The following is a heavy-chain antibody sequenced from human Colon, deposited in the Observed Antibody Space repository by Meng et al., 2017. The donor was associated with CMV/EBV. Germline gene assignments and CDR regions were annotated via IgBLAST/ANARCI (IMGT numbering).Heavy chain of an antibody. D-gene: IGHD6-13*01. V-gene: IGHV1-69*05. J-gene: IGHJ4*02. CDR3: ARASGVLAAAPDY. Sequence: CKASGGTFSSYAISWVRQAPGQGLEWMGGIIPIFGTANYAQKFQGRVTITTDESTSTAYMELSSLRSEDTAVYYCARASGVLAAAPDYWGQGTLVTVSS. CDR2: IIPIFGTA. CDR1: GGTFSSYA.